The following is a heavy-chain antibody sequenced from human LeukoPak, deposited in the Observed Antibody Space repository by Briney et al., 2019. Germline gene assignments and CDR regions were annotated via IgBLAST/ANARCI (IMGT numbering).Heavy chain of an antibody. CDR1: GYTFTSYY. D-gene: IGHD2-15*01. CDR2: INPSGGST. V-gene: IGHV1-46*01. J-gene: IGHJ4*02. Sequence: ASVKVSCKASGYTFTSYYMHWVRQAPGQGLEWMGIINPSGGSTSYAQKFQGRVTMTRDMSTSTVYMELSSLRSEDTAVYYCARDLEAVGYCSGGSCYSGFDYWGQGTLVTVSS. CDR3: ARDLEAVGYCSGGSCYSGFDY.